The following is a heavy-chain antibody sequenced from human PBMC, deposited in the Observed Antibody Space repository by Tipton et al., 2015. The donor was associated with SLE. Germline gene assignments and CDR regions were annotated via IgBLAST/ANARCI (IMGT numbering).Heavy chain of an antibody. CDR2: MYYSGST. D-gene: IGHD2-2*02. V-gene: IGHV4-59*01. J-gene: IGHJ3*02. Sequence: TLSLTCTVSGGSISSYYWSWIRQPPGKGLEWIGYMYYSGSTKYNPSLKSRVTISVDTSKSQFSLKLTSVSAADTAVYYCARALWVDKHFAVEPPAIRFRAFDIWGQGKMVTVSS. CDR3: ARALWVDKHFAVEPPAIRFRAFDI. CDR1: GGSISSYY.